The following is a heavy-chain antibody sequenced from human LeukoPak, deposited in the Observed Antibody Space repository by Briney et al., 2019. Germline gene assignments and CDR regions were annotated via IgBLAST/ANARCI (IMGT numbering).Heavy chain of an antibody. CDR2: INWNGGST. V-gene: IGHV3-20*04. J-gene: IGHJ6*03. CDR3: AGEVSYYDILTGYNYYYYYMDV. CDR1: GFTFDDYG. Sequence: GGSLRLSCAASGFTFDDYGMSWVRQAPWKGLELVSGINWNGGSTGYADSVKGRFTISRDNAKNSLYLQMNSLRAEDTALYYCAGEVSYYDILTGYNYYYYYMDVWGKGTTVTVSS. D-gene: IGHD3-9*01.